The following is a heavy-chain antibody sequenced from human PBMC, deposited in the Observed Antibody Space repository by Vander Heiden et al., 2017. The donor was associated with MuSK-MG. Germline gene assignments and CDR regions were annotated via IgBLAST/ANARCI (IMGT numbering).Heavy chain of an antibody. J-gene: IGHJ5*02. CDR1: RGAFSSYT. CDR3: ARVGYCAHGWCHP. V-gene: IGHV1-69*01. CDR2: SITIFGKA. D-gene: IGHD5-12*01. Sequence: VQAGSVLTQPGSSVEVCCNAARGAFSSYTISWVRQAPGQGLEWMGGSITIFGKANYAKKVQGRVTITAEESTSTAFMELSRRRHEDTAGYCCARVGYCAHGWCHPWCE.